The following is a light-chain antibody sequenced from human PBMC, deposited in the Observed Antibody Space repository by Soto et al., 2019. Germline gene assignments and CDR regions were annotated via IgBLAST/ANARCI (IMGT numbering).Light chain of an antibody. CDR2: GAS. V-gene: IGKV3-15*01. CDR3: QQYENWPPYT. Sequence: IVMTQSPATLSVSPGGKATLSCRASQGIGHYLAWYQQKPGQAPRLLIYGASTRATGVPPRFSGSGSGTDFTLTINSLQSEDFAVYYCQQYENWPPYTFGQGTKVDIK. J-gene: IGKJ2*01. CDR1: QGIGHY.